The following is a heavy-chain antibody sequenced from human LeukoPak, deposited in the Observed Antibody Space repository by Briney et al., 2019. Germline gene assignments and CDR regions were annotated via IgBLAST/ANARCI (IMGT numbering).Heavy chain of an antibody. J-gene: IGHJ4*02. V-gene: IGHV3-33*08. D-gene: IGHD5-18*01. Sequence: PGGSLRLSCGGSGFTFSHYAMHWVRQAPGKGLEWVTVIWYDGSNKYYADSVKGRFTISRDNSKNTLYLQMNSLRVEDTAVYYCVSRDGYSYGLDYWGQGTPVTVSS. CDR3: VSRDGYSYGLDY. CDR2: IWYDGSNK. CDR1: GFTFSHYA.